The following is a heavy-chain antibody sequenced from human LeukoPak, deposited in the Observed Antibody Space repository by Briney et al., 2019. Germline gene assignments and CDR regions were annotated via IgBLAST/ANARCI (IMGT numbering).Heavy chain of an antibody. CDR1: GFTFSTYT. J-gene: IGHJ4*02. CDR3: ARGGLSSSFDY. D-gene: IGHD6-13*01. CDR2: ISSSSDTI. V-gene: IGHV3-48*04. Sequence: GGSLRLSCAASGFTFSTYTMNWVRQAPGKGLEWVSYISSSSDTIYYADSVKGRFTISRDNAKSALYLQMNSLRAEDTAVYYCARGGLSSSFDYWGQGTLVTVSS.